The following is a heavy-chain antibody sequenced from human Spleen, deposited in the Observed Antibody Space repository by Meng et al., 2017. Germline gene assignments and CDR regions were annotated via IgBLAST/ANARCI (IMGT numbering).Heavy chain of an antibody. J-gene: IGHJ4*02. D-gene: IGHD1-26*01. V-gene: IGHV4-39*07. CDR2: IYYSGST. CDR3: ARVYSGSCFDY. Sequence: SETLSLTCTVSGDSISNSNYYWGWIRQPPGKGLEWIGSIYYSGSTYYNPSLKSRVTMSVDTSKNQFSLKLSSVTAADTAVYYCARVYSGSCFDYWGQGTLVTVSS. CDR1: GDSISNSNYY.